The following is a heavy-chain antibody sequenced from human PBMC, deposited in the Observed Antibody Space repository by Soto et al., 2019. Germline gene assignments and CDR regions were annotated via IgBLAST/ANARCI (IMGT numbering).Heavy chain of an antibody. J-gene: IGHJ4*02. CDR3: TTDIGHMSLPLFSW. V-gene: IGHV3-15*01. CDR1: GFSFTDAW. D-gene: IGHD2-15*01. Sequence: EVQLVESGGGLVEPGGSLRLSCAASGFSFTDAWMGWVRQAPGKGLEWIGRIKSKSHGGTTDFPAPVKGRFSMSRDDSKNTLYLQMSSLQTEDTAVYHCTTDIGHMSLPLFSWWGQGTVVTVSS. CDR2: IKSKSHGGTT.